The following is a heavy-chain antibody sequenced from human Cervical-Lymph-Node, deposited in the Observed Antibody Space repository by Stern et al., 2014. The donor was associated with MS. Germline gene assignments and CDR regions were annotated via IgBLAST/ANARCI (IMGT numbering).Heavy chain of an antibody. V-gene: IGHV2-5*02. J-gene: IGHJ4*02. CDR1: GFSLNSLGVG. Sequence: QVTLKESGPTLVKPTQTLTLTCTFSGFSLNSLGVGVGWIRQPPGKALEWLVLIYWDDDKSYSSCLKRWLTITNNTHKDQVVLNLTNVDGVDTATYYCTHSLIRLGELSSPPIDSWGQGTLVTVSS. CDR2: IYWDDDK. D-gene: IGHD3-16*02. CDR3: THSLIRLGELSSPPIDS.